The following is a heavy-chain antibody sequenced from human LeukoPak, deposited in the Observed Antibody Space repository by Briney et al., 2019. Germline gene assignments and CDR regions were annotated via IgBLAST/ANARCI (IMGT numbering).Heavy chain of an antibody. J-gene: IGHJ6*02. D-gene: IGHD3-10*01. CDR2: IISSSSYI. Sequence: GGSLRLSCAASGFTFSSYSMNWVRQAPGKGLEWVSSIISSSSYIYYADSVKGRFTISRDNAKNSLYLQMNSLRAEDTAVYYCAREATMVRGANYYYYGMDVWGQGTTVTVSS. V-gene: IGHV3-21*01. CDR1: GFTFSSYS. CDR3: AREATMVRGANYYYYGMDV.